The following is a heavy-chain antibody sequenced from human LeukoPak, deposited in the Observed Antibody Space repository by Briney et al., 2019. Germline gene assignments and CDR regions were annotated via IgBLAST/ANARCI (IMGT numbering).Heavy chain of an antibody. CDR2: INPNSGGT. CDR3: TRGGAAGATPPGGV. CDR1: GYTFTGYY. V-gene: IGHV1-2*02. J-gene: IGHJ4*02. Sequence: ASVKVSCKASGYTFTGYYIHWVRQAPGQGLELMGSINPNSGGTNYAQNFQGRLIMTRDTSINTAYMEVSRLRSDDTAGYYCTRGGAAGATPPGGVWGQGALVTVSS. D-gene: IGHD1-26*01.